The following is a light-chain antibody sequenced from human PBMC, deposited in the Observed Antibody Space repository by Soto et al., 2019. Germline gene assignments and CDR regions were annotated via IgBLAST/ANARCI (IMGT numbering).Light chain of an antibody. CDR1: QSVSSRD. CDR3: QQYDNSPGYT. Sequence: EIVLTQSPGTLSLSPGERATLSCRASQSVSSRDLAWYQQKPGQAPSLLIYATSSRAAGIPDRFSGSGSGTDFTLTISRLEPEDFAVYYCQQYDNSPGYTFGQGTKLEIK. J-gene: IGKJ2*01. CDR2: ATS. V-gene: IGKV3-20*01.